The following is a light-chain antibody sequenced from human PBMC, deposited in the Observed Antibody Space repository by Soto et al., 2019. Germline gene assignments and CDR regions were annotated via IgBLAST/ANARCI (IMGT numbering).Light chain of an antibody. V-gene: IGKV3D-20*01. Sequence: IVLTQSPATLSLSPGERATLCCGSSQSVSSSRLAWYQQKPALAPRLLIYDASSRATGIPDRFSGSGSGTDFTLTISRLEPEDFAVYYCQQYGNSPITFGQGRRLEIK. J-gene: IGKJ5*01. CDR2: DAS. CDR1: QSVSSSR. CDR3: QQYGNSPIT.